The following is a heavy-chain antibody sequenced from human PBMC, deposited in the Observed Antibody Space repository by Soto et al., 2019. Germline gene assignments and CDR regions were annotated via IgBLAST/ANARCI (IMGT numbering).Heavy chain of an antibody. CDR1: GFTFSSYS. J-gene: IGHJ3*02. D-gene: IGHD2-15*01. Sequence: GGSLRLSCVDSGFTFSSYSMNWVRQAPGKGLEWVSSISAYSSPIFYADSVKGRFTISRDNAKNSLYLQMNSLRAGDTAVYYCWRGGGAYTWYDVFDIWGQGTMVTVSS. CDR2: ISAYSSPI. CDR3: WRGGGAYTWYDVFDI. V-gene: IGHV3-21*06.